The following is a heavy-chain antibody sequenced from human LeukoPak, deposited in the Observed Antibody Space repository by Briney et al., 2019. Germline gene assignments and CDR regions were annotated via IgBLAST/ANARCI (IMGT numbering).Heavy chain of an antibody. J-gene: IGHJ4*02. D-gene: IGHD3-16*01. CDR2: INPNSGDT. Sequence: ASVKVSCKASGYIFTGYCMHRVRQAPGQGLEWMGWINPNSGDTNYAQKFQGRVTMTRDTSISTAYMELSRLRSDDTAVYYCARVRYRLAETYIDYWGQGTLVTVSS. V-gene: IGHV1-2*02. CDR1: GYIFTGYC. CDR3: ARVRYRLAETYIDY.